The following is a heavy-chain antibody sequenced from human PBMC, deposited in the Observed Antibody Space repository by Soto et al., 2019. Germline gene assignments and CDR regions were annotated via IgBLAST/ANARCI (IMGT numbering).Heavy chain of an antibody. V-gene: IGHV1-18*01. CDR2: ISAYNGNT. Sequence: ASVKVSCKASGYTFTSYGISWVRQAAGQGLEWMGWISAYNGNTNYAQKLQGRVTMTTDTSTSTAYMELRSLRSDDTAVYYCARGIPQYCSSTSRYQELLYYGMDVWGQGTTVTVSS. CDR3: ARGIPQYCSSTSRYQELLYYGMDV. D-gene: IGHD2-2*01. J-gene: IGHJ6*02. CDR1: GYTFTSYG.